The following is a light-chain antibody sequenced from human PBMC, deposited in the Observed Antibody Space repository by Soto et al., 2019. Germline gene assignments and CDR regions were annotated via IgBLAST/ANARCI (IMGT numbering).Light chain of an antibody. V-gene: IGKV3-20*01. J-gene: IGKJ1*01. CDR1: QSVRSSN. Sequence: EIVLTQSPGALSLSPGERATLSCRASQSVRSSNLAWFQQKPGQAPRLLIFDASFRATGIPDRFSGSGSGADFTLTISRLEAEDFAVYYCQHYGTSTWTFGQGTKVEVK. CDR2: DAS. CDR3: QHYGTSTWT.